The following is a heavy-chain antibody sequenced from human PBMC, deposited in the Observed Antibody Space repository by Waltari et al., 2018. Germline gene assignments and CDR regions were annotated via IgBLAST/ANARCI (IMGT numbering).Heavy chain of an antibody. V-gene: IGHV3-23*01. CDR3: AKENKELPVAYFDH. J-gene: IGHJ4*02. CDR1: GFTFSTHA. CDR2: ISAAGDDT. Sequence: EVQLLESGGGLVQPGGSLRLSCAASGFTFSTHAMTWVRQAPGKVLEWVSAISAAGDDTYYAKSVRGRFTISRDNSKNTLYLDMNSLRPEDTAIYYCAKENKELPVAYFDHWGQGTLISVSS. D-gene: IGHD3-10*01.